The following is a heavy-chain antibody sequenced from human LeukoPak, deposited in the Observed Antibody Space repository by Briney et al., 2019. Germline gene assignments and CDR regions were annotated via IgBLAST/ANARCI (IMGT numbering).Heavy chain of an antibody. V-gene: IGHV4-59*08. CDR2: ISYSGGA. CDR1: GASISSHY. J-gene: IGHJ3*02. D-gene: IGHD2/OR15-2a*01. CDR3: ARHGNIVILPATSKAFDI. Sequence: SETLSLTCTVSGASISSHYWTWIRQPPGKGLEWIGYISYSGGANYNASLKSRVTTSVDTSKSQFSLRLSSVTAADTAVYYCARHGNIVILPATSKAFDIWGQGTMVTVSS.